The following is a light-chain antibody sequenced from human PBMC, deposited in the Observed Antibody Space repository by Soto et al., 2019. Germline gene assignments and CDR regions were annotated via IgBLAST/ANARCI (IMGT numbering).Light chain of an antibody. Sequence: EIVLTQSPGTLSLSPGERATLSCRASQSVSSSSLAWYRHKPGQAPRLLIYGASSRATGIPDRFSGSGSGTDFTLTISRLEPEDFAVYYCQQYGSSPPYTFGQGTKLEIK. V-gene: IGKV3-20*01. J-gene: IGKJ2*01. CDR3: QQYGSSPPYT. CDR2: GAS. CDR1: QSVSSSS.